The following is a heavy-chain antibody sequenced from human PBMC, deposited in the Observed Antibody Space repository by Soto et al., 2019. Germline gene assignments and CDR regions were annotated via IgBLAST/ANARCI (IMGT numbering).Heavy chain of an antibody. CDR3: ARDRSYGSGEFDY. V-gene: IGHV3-23*01. CDR1: GFTFSNYV. Sequence: GGSLRLSCAAFGFTFSNYVISWVRQAPGEGLEWVSSISGSGDNTYYADSVKGRFTISRDNSKNTLFLQMNSLRAVDTAVYYCARDRSYGSGEFDYWGQGTLVTVSS. D-gene: IGHD5-18*01. CDR2: ISGSGDNT. J-gene: IGHJ4*02.